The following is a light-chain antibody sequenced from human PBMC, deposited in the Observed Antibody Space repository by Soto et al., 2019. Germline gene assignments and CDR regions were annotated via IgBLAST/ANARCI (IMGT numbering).Light chain of an antibody. Sequence: IGLTQSPPTLSFSRGERATLSCGPSPSVSSSYLAWYQQKPGQAPTLLIYGESSMVPGIPATFSGSGSGTEFTLTISSLEPEDFAAYYCQQYDSSPKTFGQGTKVDIK. V-gene: IGKV3-20*01. CDR2: GES. CDR1: PSVSSSY. J-gene: IGKJ1*01. CDR3: QQYDSSPKT.